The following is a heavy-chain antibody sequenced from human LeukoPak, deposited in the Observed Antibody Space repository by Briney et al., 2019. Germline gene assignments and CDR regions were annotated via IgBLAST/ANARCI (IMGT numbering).Heavy chain of an antibody. CDR1: GYNFTDHH. V-gene: IGHV1-2*06. CDR2: IYPKSGDA. CDR3: VGHYGPGPV. J-gene: IGHJ4*02. Sequence: ASVKVSCTTSGYNFTDHHVHWVRQAPGQGLEWMGRIYPKSGDADYSHKFPIRATMTRYTSNTTTYMELTSRRSDDTAVYYCVGHYGPGPVWGQGTLVTVS. D-gene: IGHD3-10*01.